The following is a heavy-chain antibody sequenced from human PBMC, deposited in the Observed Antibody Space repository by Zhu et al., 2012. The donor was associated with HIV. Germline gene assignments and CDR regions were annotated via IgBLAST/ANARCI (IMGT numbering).Heavy chain of an antibody. V-gene: IGHV1-8*03. CDR1: EYSFTTYD. D-gene: IGHD3-3*01. CDR2: MNPKTGST. Sequence: QVQLVQSGAEVKKSGASVKVSCRASEYSFTTYDINWVRQAPGQGLEWMGWMNPKTGSTGYAQKFQGRVSFTRNISMTIAYMELSSLRSEDTAVYYCARRFRGFDYWGQGTLVTVSS. CDR3: ARRFRGFDY. J-gene: IGHJ4*02.